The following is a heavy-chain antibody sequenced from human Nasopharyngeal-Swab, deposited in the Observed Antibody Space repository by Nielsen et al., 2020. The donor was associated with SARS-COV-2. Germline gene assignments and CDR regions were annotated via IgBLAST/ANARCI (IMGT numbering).Heavy chain of an antibody. CDR2: TYYRPKWYN. Sequence: WIRQSPSRGLEWLGRTYYRPKWYNDYAVSVKSRITINPDTSKNQFSLHLNSVTPEDTAVYYCARARGAYGDYYYYYYTDVWGKGTTVNVSS. CDR3: ARARGAYGDYYYYYYTDV. J-gene: IGHJ6*03. V-gene: IGHV6-1*01. D-gene: IGHD4-17*01.